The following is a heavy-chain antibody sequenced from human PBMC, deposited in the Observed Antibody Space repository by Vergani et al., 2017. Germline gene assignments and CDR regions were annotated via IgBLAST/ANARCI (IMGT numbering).Heavy chain of an antibody. CDR3: ARDGWGCSGGSCYGYYFDY. Sequence: EVQLVESGGGLVQPGGSLRLSCAASGFTFSSYSMNWVRQAPGKGLEWVSYISSSSSTIYYADSVKGRFTISRDNAKNSLYLQMNSLRAEDTAVYYCARDGWGCSGGSCYGYYFDYWGQGTLVTVSS. CDR2: ISSSSSTI. J-gene: IGHJ4*02. V-gene: IGHV3-48*01. CDR1: GFTFSSYS. D-gene: IGHD2-15*01.